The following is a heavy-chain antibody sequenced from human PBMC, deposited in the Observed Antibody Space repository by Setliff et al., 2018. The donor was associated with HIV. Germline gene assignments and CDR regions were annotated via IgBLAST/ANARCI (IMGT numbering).Heavy chain of an antibody. Sequence: EASVKVSCKASGFTFATSAVQWVRQARGQRLEWIGWIVVGTGNTNYAQKFQERVTITRDMSTSTAYMELSSLRSEDTAVYYCVPDGGLEQWLASWGQGTLVTVSS. D-gene: IGHD6-19*01. V-gene: IGHV1-58*01. CDR2: IVVGTGNT. J-gene: IGHJ4*02. CDR1: GFTFATSA. CDR3: VPDGGLEQWLAS.